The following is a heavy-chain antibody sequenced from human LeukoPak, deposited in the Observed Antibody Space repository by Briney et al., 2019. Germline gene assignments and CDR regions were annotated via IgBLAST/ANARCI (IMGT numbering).Heavy chain of an antibody. CDR3: AREGRTKSPGGNAAFDI. CDR1: GFTFKYYA. V-gene: IGHV3-30*14. D-gene: IGHD4-23*01. CDR2: MSSDGGNE. Sequence: GKSLRLSCAASGFTFKYYAMHWVRQAPGKGLEWVAVMSSDGGNEHYASSVKGRFTISRENAKKSLFLQMNGLRAEDTAVYFCAREGRTKSPGGNAAFDIWGQGTMVTVSS. J-gene: IGHJ3*02.